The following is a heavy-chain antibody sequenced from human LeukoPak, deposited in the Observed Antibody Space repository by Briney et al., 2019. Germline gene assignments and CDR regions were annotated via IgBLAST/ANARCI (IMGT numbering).Heavy chain of an antibody. J-gene: IGHJ5*02. D-gene: IGHD2-8*02. V-gene: IGHV4-59*08. Sequence: SDTLSLTCTVSGLSISNYYWNWIRQPPRKGLEGVGHISYSGGPKYNPSLQSRVTISIDTSKNQFPLTLSSVTAADTAVYYCARRVIMSATGVPDTWLDPWGEGILVTVSS. CDR2: ISYSGGP. CDR3: ARRVIMSATGVPDTWLDP. CDR1: GLSISNYY.